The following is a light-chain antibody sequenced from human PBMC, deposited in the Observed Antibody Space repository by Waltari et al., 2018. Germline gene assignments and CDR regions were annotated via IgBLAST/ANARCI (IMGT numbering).Light chain of an antibody. CDR1: QSVGRT. Sequence: EIVLTQSPGTLSLSPGERATLSCRTSQSVGRTLAWYQQKPGQAPRLLIYVASIRATGIPDRFSGSGSGTDFSLTISRLEPEDFAVYYCQHYVRIPVTFGQGTKVEIK. CDR3: QHYVRIPVT. CDR2: VAS. J-gene: IGKJ1*01. V-gene: IGKV3-20*01.